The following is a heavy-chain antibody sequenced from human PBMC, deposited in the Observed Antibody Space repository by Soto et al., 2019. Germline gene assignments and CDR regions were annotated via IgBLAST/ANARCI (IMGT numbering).Heavy chain of an antibody. J-gene: IGHJ5*02. CDR3: ARHLYGSGERFDP. CDR1: GGSIISYY. D-gene: IGHD3-10*01. Sequence: SETLSLTCTVSGGSIISYYWSWIRQPPGKGLEWIGYIYYSGSTNYNPSLKSRVTISVDTSKNQFSLKLSSVTAADTAVYYCARHLYGSGERFDPWGQGTLVTSPQ. V-gene: IGHV4-59*08. CDR2: IYYSGST.